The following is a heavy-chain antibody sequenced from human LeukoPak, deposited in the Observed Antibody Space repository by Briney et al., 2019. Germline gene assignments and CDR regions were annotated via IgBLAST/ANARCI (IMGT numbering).Heavy chain of an antibody. D-gene: IGHD3-9*01. CDR3: ARASDYDILTGYSWY. CDR2: ISSSSSTI. V-gene: IGHV3-48*02. Sequence: PGGSLRLSCAASGFTFSSYAMHWVRQAPGKGLEWVSYISSSSSTIYYADSVKGRFTISRDNAKNSLYLQMNSLRDEDTAVYYCARASDYDILTGYSWYWGQGTLVTVSS. CDR1: GFTFSSYA. J-gene: IGHJ4*02.